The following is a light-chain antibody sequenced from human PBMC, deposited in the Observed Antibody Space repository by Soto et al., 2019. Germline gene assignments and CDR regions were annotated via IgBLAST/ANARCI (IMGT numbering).Light chain of an antibody. CDR2: DVS. J-gene: IGLJ3*02. V-gene: IGLV2-11*01. CDR3: ETWDYSLNGRV. Sequence: QSVLTQPRSVSGSPGQSVTISCTGTSSDVGGYNYVSWYQQHPGKAPKLMIYDVSKRPSGVPDRFSGSKSGTSASLAISGLQSEDEAVYFCETWDYSLNGRVFGGGTKLTVL. CDR1: SSDVGGYNY.